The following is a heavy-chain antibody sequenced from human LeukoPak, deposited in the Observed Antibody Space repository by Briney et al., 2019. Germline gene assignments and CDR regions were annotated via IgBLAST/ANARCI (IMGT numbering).Heavy chain of an antibody. CDR2: IKQDGSEK. J-gene: IGHJ4*02. Sequence: PGGSLRLSCAASGFTFSSYWMSWVRQAPGKGLEWVANIKQDGSEKYYVDSVKGRFTISRDNAKNSLYLQMNSLRAEDTAVYYCASLNTYYDILTGYQTHYYFDYWGQGTLVTVSS. D-gene: IGHD3-9*01. V-gene: IGHV3-7*01. CDR3: ASLNTYYDILTGYQTHYYFDY. CDR1: GFTFSSYW.